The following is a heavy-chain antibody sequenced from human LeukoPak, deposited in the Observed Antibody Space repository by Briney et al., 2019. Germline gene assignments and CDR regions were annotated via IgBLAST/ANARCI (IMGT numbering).Heavy chain of an antibody. CDR1: GFTFSSYS. Sequence: GGSLRLSCAASGFTFSSYSMNWVRQAPGKGLAWVSYISSSSSTIYYADSVKGRFTISRDNSKNTLYLQMNSLRAEDTAVYYCAKVDTAMGRYFDYWGQGTLVTVSS. CDR2: ISSSSSTI. J-gene: IGHJ4*02. CDR3: AKVDTAMGRYFDY. D-gene: IGHD5-18*01. V-gene: IGHV3-48*01.